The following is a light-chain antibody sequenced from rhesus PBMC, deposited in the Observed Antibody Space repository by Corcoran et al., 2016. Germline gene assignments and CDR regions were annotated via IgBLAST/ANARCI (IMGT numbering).Light chain of an antibody. CDR2: RAS. V-gene: IGKV1S9*01. CDR1: QSLSNY. Sequence: DIQMTQSPSSLSASVGDRVTITCQASQSLSNYLNWYQQKPGKIPKLLIYRASSLQSGIPSRFSGSGAGTDVTLTISSRQPEDFATYYCQQGYSYPLTFGGGTKVELK. J-gene: IGKJ4*01. CDR3: QQGYSYPLT.